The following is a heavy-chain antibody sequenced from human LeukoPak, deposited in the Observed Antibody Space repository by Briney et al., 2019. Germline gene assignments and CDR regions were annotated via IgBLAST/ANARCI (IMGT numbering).Heavy chain of an antibody. CDR3: ARVPYSTQLVAWFDP. V-gene: IGHV1-69*04. J-gene: IGHJ5*02. Sequence: SVKVSCKASGGTFSSYAVSWVRQAPGQGLEWMGRIIPIFGIANYAQKFQGRVTITADKSTSTAYMELSSLRSEDTAVYYCARVPYSTQLVAWFDPWGQGTLVTVSS. D-gene: IGHD6-6*01. CDR1: GGTFSSYA. CDR2: IIPIFGIA.